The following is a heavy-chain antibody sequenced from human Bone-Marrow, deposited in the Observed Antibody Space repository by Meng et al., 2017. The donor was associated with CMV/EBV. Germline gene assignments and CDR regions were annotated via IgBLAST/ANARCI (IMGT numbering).Heavy chain of an antibody. CDR1: GDSVSSNSAA. CDR2: TYYRSKWYN. V-gene: IGHV6-1*01. J-gene: IGHJ6*02. CDR3: ARGGLARPIYYYYGMDV. Sequence: SQTLSLTCAISGDSVSSNSAAWNWIRQSPSRGLEWLGRTYYRSKWYNDCAVSVKSRITINPDTSKNQFSLQLNSVTPEDTAVYYCARGGLARPIYYYYGMDVWGQGTTVTVSS. D-gene: IGHD6-6*01.